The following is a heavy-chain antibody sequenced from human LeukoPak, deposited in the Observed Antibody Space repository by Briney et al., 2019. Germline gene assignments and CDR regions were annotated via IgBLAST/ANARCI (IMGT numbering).Heavy chain of an antibody. J-gene: IGHJ3*01. D-gene: IGHD4-23*01. CDR3: AKDGVDYGGNSGGPL. CDR2: ISGSGGSI. V-gene: IGHV3-23*01. Sequence: PGGSLRLSCAASGFTFSSYAMSWVRQAPGKGLEWVSAISGSGGSIYYADSVKGRFTISRDNSKNTLYLQMNSLRAEDTAVYYCAKDGVDYGGNSGGPLWGQGTMVTVSS. CDR1: GFTFSSYA.